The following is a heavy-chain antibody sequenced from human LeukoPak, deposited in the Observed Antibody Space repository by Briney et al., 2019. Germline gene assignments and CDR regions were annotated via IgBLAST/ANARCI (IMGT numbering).Heavy chain of an antibody. CDR3: ARARGGSGSYGHFDS. V-gene: IGHV4-4*07. CDR1: GDSISGYY. J-gene: IGHJ4*02. Sequence: KPSETVSLTCTDSGDSISGYYWTWIRQPAGKGLEWIGRIYTSGSTNYNPSLKSRVTMSVDTSKNQFSLKMSSLTAADTAMYYCARARGGSGSYGHFDSWGQGTLVTVSS. D-gene: IGHD1-26*01. CDR2: IYTSGST.